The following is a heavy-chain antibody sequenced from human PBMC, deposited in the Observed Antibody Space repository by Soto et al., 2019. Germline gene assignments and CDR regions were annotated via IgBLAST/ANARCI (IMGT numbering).Heavy chain of an antibody. CDR1: GGSISAYY. V-gene: IGHV4-59*01. CDR3: ARLNRGTYDY. J-gene: IGHJ4*02. CDR2: IFYTGST. Sequence: SETLSLTCAVSGGSISAYYWSWIRQPPGKGLEWLGYIFYTGSTDYNPSLKGRVTISVDTSKNQFSLKLTSVTAADTAVYYCARLNRGTYDYWGQGVLVTVYS.